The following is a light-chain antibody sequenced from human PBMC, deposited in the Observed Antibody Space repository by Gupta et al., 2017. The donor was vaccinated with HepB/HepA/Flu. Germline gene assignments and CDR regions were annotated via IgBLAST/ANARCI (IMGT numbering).Light chain of an antibody. CDR3: QQRYNWPLT. CDR2: DAS. V-gene: IGKV3-11*01. J-gene: IGKJ4*01. Sequence: ELVLTQPPATLSLSPGERATRSCRASQTISHSLAWFQQRPGQAPRLLIYDASNRATGIPARFSGSGSATDFTLTISSLEPEDFAVYYCQQRYNWPLTFGGGTKVEIK. CDR1: QTISHS.